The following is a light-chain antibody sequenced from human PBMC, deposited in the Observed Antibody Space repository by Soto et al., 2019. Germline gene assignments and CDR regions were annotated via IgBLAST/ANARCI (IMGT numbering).Light chain of an antibody. J-gene: IGKJ2*01. Sequence: DIQMTQSPSILSASVGDRVTITCRATQSIGTSLAWYQQKPGKPPRLLLYRASSLERGVPSRFSGSGSGAEFSLTISSLQPDDFATYYCQQYNAYSPYTFGQGTKLEI. V-gene: IGKV1-5*03. CDR3: QQYNAYSPYT. CDR1: QSIGTS. CDR2: RAS.